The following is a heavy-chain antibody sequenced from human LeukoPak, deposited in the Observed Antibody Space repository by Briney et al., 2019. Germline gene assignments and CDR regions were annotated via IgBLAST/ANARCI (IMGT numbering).Heavy chain of an antibody. CDR1: GGSFSGYY. CDR2: INHSGST. D-gene: IGHD3-3*01. CDR3: ARLSGYFPHYYYYYGMDV. Sequence: SETLSLTCAVYGGSFSGYYWSWIRQPPGKGLEWIGEINHSGSTNYNPSLKSRVTISVDTSKNQFPLKLSSVTAADTAVYYCARLSGYFPHYYYYYGMDVWGQGTTVTVSS. V-gene: IGHV4-34*01. J-gene: IGHJ6*02.